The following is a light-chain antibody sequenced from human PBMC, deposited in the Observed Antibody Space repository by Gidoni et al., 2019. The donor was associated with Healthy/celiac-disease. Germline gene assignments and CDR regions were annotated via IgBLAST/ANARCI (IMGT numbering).Light chain of an antibody. CDR1: KLGDKY. V-gene: IGLV3-1*01. J-gene: IGLJ2*01. CDR2: QDS. CDR3: QAWDSSNVV. Sequence: SYELTQPPSVSVSPGQTASITCSGDKLGDKYACWYQPKPGQSPVLVIYQDSKRPSGIPERFSGSNSGNTATLTISGTQAMDEADYDCQAWDSSNVVFGGGTKLTVL.